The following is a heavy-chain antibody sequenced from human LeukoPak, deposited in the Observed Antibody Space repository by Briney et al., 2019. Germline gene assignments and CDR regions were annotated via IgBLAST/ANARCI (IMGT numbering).Heavy chain of an antibody. J-gene: IGHJ4*02. D-gene: IGHD3-3*01. CDR2: ISSSSSTI. CDR1: GFTFSSYS. V-gene: IGHV3-48*01. Sequence: PGGSLRLSCGASGFTFSSYSMNWVRQAPGKGQEWVSYISSSSSTIYYADSVKGRFTISRDNAKNSLYLQMNSLRAEDTAVYYCARAITIFGVVQHYFDHWGQGTLVTVFS. CDR3: ARAITIFGVVQHYFDH.